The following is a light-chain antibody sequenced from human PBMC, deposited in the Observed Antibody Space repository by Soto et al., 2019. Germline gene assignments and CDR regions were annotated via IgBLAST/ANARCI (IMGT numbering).Light chain of an antibody. Sequence: QSALTQPASVSGSPGQSVTISCTGASSDVGAYEHVSWYQQHPGRAPKLILYDVNNRPSGVSNHFSGPKSGNTASLVISGLQANDEADYYCSSYSTTNILVFGSGTKVTVL. V-gene: IGLV2-14*03. CDR1: SSDVGAYEH. CDR3: SSYSTTNILV. CDR2: DVN. J-gene: IGLJ1*01.